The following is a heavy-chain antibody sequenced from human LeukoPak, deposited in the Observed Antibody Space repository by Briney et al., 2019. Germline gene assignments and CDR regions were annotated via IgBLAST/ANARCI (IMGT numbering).Heavy chain of an antibody. V-gene: IGHV3-23*01. CDR2: ISGSGGST. D-gene: IGHD3-22*01. CDR1: GFTFSSYA. J-gene: IGHJ6*02. Sequence: PGGSLRLSCAASGFTFSSYAMSWVRQAPGEGLEWVSTISGSGGSTYYADSVKGRFTISRDNSKNTRYLQINRLRAEVTAVYYCAKSPPFPHIVVVISGMDVWGQGTTVTVSS. CDR3: AKSPPFPHIVVVISGMDV.